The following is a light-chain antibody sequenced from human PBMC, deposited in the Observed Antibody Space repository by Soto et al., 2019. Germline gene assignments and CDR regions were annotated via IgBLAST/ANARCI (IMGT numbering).Light chain of an antibody. CDR3: QQYENYWT. J-gene: IGKJ1*01. Sequence: DIQMTQSPPTLSASVGDRVTIPCRASQSISSWLAWYHQKPGKAPKLLIYDASNLESGVPSRFSGSGSGTEFTLTISSLQPEDFGIYYCQQYENYWTFGQGTKVDI. V-gene: IGKV1-5*01. CDR1: QSISSW. CDR2: DAS.